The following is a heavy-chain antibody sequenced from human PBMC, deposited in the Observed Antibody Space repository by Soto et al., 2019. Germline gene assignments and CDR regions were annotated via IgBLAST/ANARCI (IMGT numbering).Heavy chain of an antibody. Sequence: SESLSLTCTVSGGSISRVYWGCIRQPPGKGLEWVGYIYYSGTTSYNPSLKSRVSLSLETSKSQFSLRLSSVTASDTAVYYCARLGEYYQSLDPWGHGTLVTVSS. CDR2: IYYSGTT. D-gene: IGHD2-2*01. J-gene: IGHJ5*02. CDR3: ARLGEYYQSLDP. CDR1: GGSISRVY. V-gene: IGHV4-59*08.